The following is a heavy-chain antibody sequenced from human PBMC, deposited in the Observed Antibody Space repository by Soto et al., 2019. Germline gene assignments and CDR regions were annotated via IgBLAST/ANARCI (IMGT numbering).Heavy chain of an antibody. J-gene: IGHJ3*02. Sequence: GGSLRLSCAASGFTFSSYWMSWARQGPLKGLEWVANIKQDGSEKYYVDSVKGRFTISRDNAKNSLYLQMNSLRAEDTAVYYCARVYSSGYDAFDIWGQGTMVTV. CDR1: GFTFSSYW. D-gene: IGHD6-19*01. CDR2: IKQDGSEK. V-gene: IGHV3-7*01. CDR3: ARVYSSGYDAFDI.